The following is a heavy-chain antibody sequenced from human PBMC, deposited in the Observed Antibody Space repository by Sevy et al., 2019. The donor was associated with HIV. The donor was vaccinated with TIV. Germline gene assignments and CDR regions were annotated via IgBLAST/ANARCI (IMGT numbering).Heavy chain of an antibody. CDR2: IYPGDSDT. D-gene: IGHD6-19*01. J-gene: IGHJ4*02. Sequence: GESLKISCKGSGYSFTSYWIGWVRQMPGKGLEWMGIIYPGDSDTTYSPSFQGQVTISADKSISTAYLQWSSLKASDTAMYYCARHFLAVAGTPTIDYWGQGTLVTVSS. CDR1: GYSFTSYW. CDR3: ARHFLAVAGTPTIDY. V-gene: IGHV5-51*01.